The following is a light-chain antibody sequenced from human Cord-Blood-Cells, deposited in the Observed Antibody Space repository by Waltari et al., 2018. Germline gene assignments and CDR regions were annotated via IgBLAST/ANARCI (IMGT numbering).Light chain of an antibody. V-gene: IGLV2-14*01. J-gene: IGLJ2*01. CDR3: SSYTSSSTPYVV. Sequence: QSALTQPASVSGSPGQSITISCTGTSSDVGGYNYVSWYQQHPGKAPKLMIYDVSKRLSGLSTRFSGSKSGNAASLTISGLQAEDEADYYCSSYTSSSTPYVVFGGGTKLTVL. CDR1: SSDVGGYNY. CDR2: DVS.